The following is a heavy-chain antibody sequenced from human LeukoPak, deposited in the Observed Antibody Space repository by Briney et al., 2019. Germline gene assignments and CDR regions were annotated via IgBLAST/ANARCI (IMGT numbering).Heavy chain of an antibody. CDR2: ISSSSSYT. CDR1: GLTFSSYS. V-gene: IGHV3-21*01. Sequence: GGSLRLSCAASGLTFSSYSMNWVRQAPGKGLEWVSSISSSSSYTYYADSVKGRFTISRDNAKNSLYLQMNSLRAEDTAVYYCARDYVVVVVTEAFDIWGQGTMVTVSS. CDR3: ARDYVVVVVTEAFDI. J-gene: IGHJ3*02. D-gene: IGHD2-15*01.